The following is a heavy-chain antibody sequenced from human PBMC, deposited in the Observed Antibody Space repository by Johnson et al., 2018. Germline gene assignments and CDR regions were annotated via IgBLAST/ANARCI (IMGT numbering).Heavy chain of an antibody. V-gene: IGHV3-48*02. CDR3: ARRGGYYPNPDAFDI. D-gene: IGHD3-10*01. CDR2: ISSSSSTI. CDR1: GFTFSSYR. J-gene: IGHJ3*02. Sequence: VQLVQSGGGLVQPGGSLRLSCAASGFTFSSYRMNWVRQAPGKGLEWVSYISSSSSTIYYADSVKGRFIISRDNAKNSLYLQMNSLRDEDTAVYYCARRGGYYPNPDAFDIWGQGTMVTVSS.